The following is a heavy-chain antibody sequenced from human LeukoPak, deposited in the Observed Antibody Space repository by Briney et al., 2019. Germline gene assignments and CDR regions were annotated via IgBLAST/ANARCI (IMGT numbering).Heavy chain of an antibody. D-gene: IGHD1-14*01. CDR1: GGSISSGDYY. V-gene: IGHV4-61*08. CDR2: IYYSGST. CDR3: ARDPRRTYGMDV. Sequence: PSQTLSLTCTVSGGSISSGDYYWSWIRQPPGKGLEWIGYIYYSGSTNYNPSLKSRVTISVDTSKNQFSLKLSSVTAADTAVYYCARDPRRTYGMDVWGQGTTVTVSS. J-gene: IGHJ6*02.